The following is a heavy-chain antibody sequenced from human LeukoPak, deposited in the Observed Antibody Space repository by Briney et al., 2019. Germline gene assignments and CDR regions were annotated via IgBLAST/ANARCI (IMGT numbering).Heavy chain of an antibody. CDR2: ISAYNGNT. CDR3: ARVGCSSTSCPYYYYGMDV. J-gene: IGHJ6*02. V-gene: IGHV1-18*01. CDR1: GYTFTSYG. Sequence: ASVKVSCKASGYTFTSYGISWVRQAPGQGLEWMGWISAYNGNTNYAQKLQGRVTMTTDTSTSTAYMELRGLRSDDTAVYYCARVGCSSTSCPYYYYGMDVWGQGATVTVSS. D-gene: IGHD2-2*01.